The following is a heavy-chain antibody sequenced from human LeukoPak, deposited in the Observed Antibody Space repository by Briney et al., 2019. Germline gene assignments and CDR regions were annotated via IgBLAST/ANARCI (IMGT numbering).Heavy chain of an antibody. CDR1: GFTFGDYA. V-gene: IGHV3-49*03. D-gene: IGHD3-10*01. CDR3: TIGSMVRGVIITNNWFDP. Sequence: PGGSLRLSCTASGFTFGDYAMSWFRQAPGKGREWVGFIRSKAYGCTTEYAASVKGRFTISRDDSKSIAYLQMNSLKTEDTAVYYCTIGSMVRGVIITNNWFDPWGQGTLVTVSS. CDR2: IRSKAYGCTT. J-gene: IGHJ5*02.